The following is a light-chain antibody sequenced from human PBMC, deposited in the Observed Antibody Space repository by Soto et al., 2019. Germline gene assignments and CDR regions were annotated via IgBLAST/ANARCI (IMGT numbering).Light chain of an antibody. CDR1: RSISSW. V-gene: IGKV1-5*03. CDR2: EAS. CDR3: QQYHLDAT. Sequence: IPSTQPPATLSASVGASVTITCRASRSISSWLAWYQQKPGTAPTLLIYEASNLESGVPSRLVGSGSGTEFPLTISSMQPDDFASYYCQQYHLDATFGQGTKVDIK. J-gene: IGKJ1*01.